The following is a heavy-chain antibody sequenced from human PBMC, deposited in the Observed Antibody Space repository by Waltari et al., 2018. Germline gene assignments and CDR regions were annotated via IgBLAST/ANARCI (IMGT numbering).Heavy chain of an antibody. Sequence: EVQLVQSGAEVKKPGESLKISCKGSGYSFTSYWIGWVRQMPGKGLLWMGIMYPGNSDTRYTPSFQGQCTISADKSISTAYLQWSSLKASYTAMYYCARLSRGKGYFDYWGQGTLVTVSS. CDR3: ARLSRGKGYFDY. CDR2: MYPGNSDT. V-gene: IGHV5-51*03. D-gene: IGHD3-10*01. CDR1: GYSFTSYW. J-gene: IGHJ4*02.